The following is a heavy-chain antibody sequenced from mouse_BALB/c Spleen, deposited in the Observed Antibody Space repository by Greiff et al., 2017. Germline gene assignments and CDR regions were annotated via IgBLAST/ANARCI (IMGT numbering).Heavy chain of an antibody. CDR2: ISSGSSTI. D-gene: IGHD2-1*01. Sequence: EVKVVESGGGLVQPGGSRKLSCAVSGFTFSSFGMHWVRQAPEKGLEWVAYISSGSSTIYYADTVKGRFTISRDNPKNTLFLQMTSLRSEDTAMYYCARWGGNPYYYAMDYWGQGTSVTVSS. CDR3: ARWGGNPYYYAMDY. J-gene: IGHJ4*01. CDR1: GFTFSSFG. V-gene: IGHV5-17*02.